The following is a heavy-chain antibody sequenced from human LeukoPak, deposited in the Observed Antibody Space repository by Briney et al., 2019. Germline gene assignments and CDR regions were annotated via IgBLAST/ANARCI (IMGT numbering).Heavy chain of an antibody. J-gene: IGHJ4*02. CDR2: ISYDGSNK. D-gene: IGHD2-15*01. V-gene: IGHV3-30*18. CDR3: AKAGGYCSGGNCYANC. CDR1: GFTFSDYG. Sequence: GGSLRLSCAASGFTFSDYGMHWVRQAPGKGLEWVTIISYDGSNKYYTDSVKGRFTISRDNSKNTVYLQMNSLRAEDTVVYYCAKAGGYCSGGNCYANCWGQGTLVTVSS.